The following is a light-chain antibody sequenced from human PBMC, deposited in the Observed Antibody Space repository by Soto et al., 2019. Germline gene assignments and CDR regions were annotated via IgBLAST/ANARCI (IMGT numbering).Light chain of an antibody. J-gene: IGLJ1*01. CDR2: EVS. V-gene: IGLV2-8*01. CDR1: SSDVGRYNY. CDR3: CSYAGSNNFGV. Sequence: QSALTQPPSASGSPGQSVTISCTGTSSDVGRYNYVSWYQQHPGRAPKLVIYEVSRRPSGVPDRFSGSKSGNTASLTVSGLQAEDEADYYCCSYAGSNNFGVFGTGTTLTVL.